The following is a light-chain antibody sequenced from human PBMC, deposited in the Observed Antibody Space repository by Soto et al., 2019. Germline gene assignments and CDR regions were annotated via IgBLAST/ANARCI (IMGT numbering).Light chain of an antibody. Sequence: QSALTQPPSVSGSPGQSITISCTGTSSDVGGYNYVAWYQQHPGKAPKVMIYDVSKRPSGVPDRFSGSKSGNTASLTISGLQDEDEADYYCCTSAGNLEVFGTGTKVTVL. CDR1: SSDVGGYNY. CDR3: CTSAGNLEV. CDR2: DVS. J-gene: IGLJ1*01. V-gene: IGLV2-11*01.